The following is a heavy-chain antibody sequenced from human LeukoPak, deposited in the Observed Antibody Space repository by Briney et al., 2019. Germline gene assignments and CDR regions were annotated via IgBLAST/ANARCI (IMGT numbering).Heavy chain of an antibody. CDR1: GGTFSSYA. V-gene: IGHV1-69*13. D-gene: IGHD3-10*01. J-gene: IGHJ5*01. Sequence: GASVKVCCTASGGTFSSYAISWVRQAPGQGLEWMGGIIPIFGTANYAQKFQGRVTITADESTSTAYMELSSLRSEDTAVYYCARDRYGSGSYFVSWGQGTLVTVSS. CDR3: ARDRYGSGSYFVS. CDR2: IIPIFGTA.